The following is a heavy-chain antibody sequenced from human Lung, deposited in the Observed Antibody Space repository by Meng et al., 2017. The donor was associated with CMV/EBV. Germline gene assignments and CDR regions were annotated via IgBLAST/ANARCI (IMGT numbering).Heavy chain of an antibody. CDR1: GFTFADYT. D-gene: IGHD2-2*01. Sequence: SLIIPCASPGFTFADYTLHWVRQVPGEGLQLVSLLSWDGGTTFYADSVKGRFTISRDIREHSLSLQMNCLRSEDSCLYICAKDISFHGLALPSNWGRWTXVNGAS. V-gene: IGHV3-43*01. CDR3: AKDISFHGLALPSN. J-gene: IGHJ1*01. CDR2: LSWDGGTT.